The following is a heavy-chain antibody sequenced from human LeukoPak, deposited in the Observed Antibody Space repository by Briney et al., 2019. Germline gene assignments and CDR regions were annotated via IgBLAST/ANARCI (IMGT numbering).Heavy chain of an antibody. D-gene: IGHD6-13*01. CDR1: GFTFTDYT. J-gene: IGHJ4*02. Sequence: GGSLRLSCAASGFTFTDYTMNWVRQAPGKGLEWVSSISSSSIYIFYADSLKSRFTISRDNAKNSLYLQMNSLRVKDTDVYYCAAGLPSYSSSWYPGYWGQGTLVTVSS. CDR3: AAGLPSYSSSWYPGY. CDR2: ISSSSIYI. V-gene: IGHV3-21*01.